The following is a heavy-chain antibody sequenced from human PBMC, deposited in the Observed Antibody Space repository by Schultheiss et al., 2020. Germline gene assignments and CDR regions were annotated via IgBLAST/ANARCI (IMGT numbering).Heavy chain of an antibody. Sequence: SETLSLTCTVSGGSISSSSYYWGWIRQPAGKGLEWIGRISTSGNTNFNPSLKSRVAMSVDTSKNQLSLKLSSVTAADTAVYYCARGLGGSTSDYYYVYWGQGTLVTVSS. CDR1: GGSISSSSYY. D-gene: IGHD3-22*01. J-gene: IGHJ4*02. CDR3: ARGLGGSTSDYYYVY. CDR2: ISTSGNT. V-gene: IGHV4-61*02.